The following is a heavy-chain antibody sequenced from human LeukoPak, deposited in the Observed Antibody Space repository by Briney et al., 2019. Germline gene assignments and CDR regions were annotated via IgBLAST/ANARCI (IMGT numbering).Heavy chain of an antibody. J-gene: IGHJ3*02. CDR2: IYYSGST. CDR3: ARQSSRGYSYGRYAFDI. CDR1: GGSISSYY. D-gene: IGHD5-18*01. Sequence: SETLSLTCTVSGGSISSYYWSWIRQPPGKGLEWIGYIYYSGSTNYNPSLKSRVIISVDTSKNQFSLKLSSVTAADTAVYYCARQSSRGYSYGRYAFDIWGQGTMVTVSS. V-gene: IGHV4-59*08.